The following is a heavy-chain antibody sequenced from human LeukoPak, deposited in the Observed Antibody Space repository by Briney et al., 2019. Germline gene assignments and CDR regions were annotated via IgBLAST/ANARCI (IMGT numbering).Heavy chain of an antibody. J-gene: IGHJ6*03. D-gene: IGHD3-3*01. Sequence: ASVKVSCKASGGTFTSYAISWVRQAPGQGLEWMGIINPSGGRTSYTQKFQGRVTMTRDTSTSTVYMELSSLRSEDTAVYYCTRDGRFLEWLEEVVRGYYMDVWGKGTTVTVSS. CDR3: TRDGRFLEWLEEVVRGYYMDV. CDR2: INPSGGRT. V-gene: IGHV1-46*01. CDR1: GGTFTSYA.